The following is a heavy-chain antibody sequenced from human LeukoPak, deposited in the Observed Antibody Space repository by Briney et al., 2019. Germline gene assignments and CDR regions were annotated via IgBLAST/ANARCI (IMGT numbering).Heavy chain of an antibody. J-gene: IGHJ4*02. V-gene: IGHV3-48*01. CDR1: GFTFRSYS. CDR2: ISSSSNII. CDR3: AKKGTPTTVTTSSRYFDY. D-gene: IGHD4-17*01. Sequence: PGGSRRLSCTASGFTFRSYSMNWVRQAPGKGLEWLSYISSSSNIIYYADSVKGRFTISRDNSKSTLHLQMTSLRAEDTAVYYCAKKGTPTTVTTSSRYFDYWGQGTLVTVSS.